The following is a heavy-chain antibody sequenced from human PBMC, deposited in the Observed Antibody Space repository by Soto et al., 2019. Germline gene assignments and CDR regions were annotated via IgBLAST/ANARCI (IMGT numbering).Heavy chain of an antibody. V-gene: IGHV3-23*01. J-gene: IGHJ5*02. D-gene: IGHD3-10*01. Sequence: EVQLLESGGGLVQPGGYLRLSFAASGFNFSNHAMSWVRQAPGKGLEWVSAISGNGISTYYADSVRGRFTISRDNSKNPLSLQMNRLRAADTAVYYCARDAISMVRGTNNWFDPWGQGTLVTVST. CDR3: ARDAISMVRGTNNWFDP. CDR2: ISGNGIST. CDR1: GFNFSNHA.